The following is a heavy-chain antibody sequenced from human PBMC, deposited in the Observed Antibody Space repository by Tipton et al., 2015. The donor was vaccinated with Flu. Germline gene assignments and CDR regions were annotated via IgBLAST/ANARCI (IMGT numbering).Heavy chain of an antibody. Sequence: QSGAEVKKPGSSVKVSCKASGGTFSSYAISWVRQAPGQGLEWMGGIIPIFGTANYAQKFQGRVTMTRNTSISTAYMELSSLRSEDTAVYYCARAVFPYYYYYMDVWGKGTTVTVSS. CDR3: ARAVFPYYYYYMDV. J-gene: IGHJ6*03. CDR2: IIPIFGTA. V-gene: IGHV1-69*05. D-gene: IGHD2-8*01. CDR1: GGTFSSYA.